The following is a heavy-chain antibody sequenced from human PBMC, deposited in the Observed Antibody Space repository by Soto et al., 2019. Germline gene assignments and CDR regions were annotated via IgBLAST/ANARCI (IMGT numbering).Heavy chain of an antibody. CDR2: ISAYNGNT. V-gene: IGHV1-18*01. CDR3: AREAPPEDY. Sequence: QVQLVQSGAEVKKPGASVKVSCKASGYTFTSYAISWVRQAPGQGLEWMGWISAYNGNTNYAQNLQGRVTMTTDTSTMSAYMELRSLRSADTSVYSCAREAPPEDYWGQGTLVTVFS. CDR1: GYTFTSYA. J-gene: IGHJ4*02.